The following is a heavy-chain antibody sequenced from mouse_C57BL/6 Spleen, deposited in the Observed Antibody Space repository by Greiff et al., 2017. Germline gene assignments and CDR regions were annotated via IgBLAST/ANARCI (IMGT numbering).Heavy chain of an antibody. CDR3: AREQDVGLTGIWYFDV. CDR1: GFTFSSYA. Sequence: EVKLMESGGGLVKPGGSLKLSCAASGFTFSSYAMSWVRQTPEKRLEWVATISDGGSYTYYPDNVKGRFTISRDNAKNNLYLQMSHLKSEDTAMYYCAREQDVGLTGIWYFDVWGTGTTVTVSS. J-gene: IGHJ1*03. V-gene: IGHV5-4*01. CDR2: ISDGGSYT. D-gene: IGHD4-1*01.